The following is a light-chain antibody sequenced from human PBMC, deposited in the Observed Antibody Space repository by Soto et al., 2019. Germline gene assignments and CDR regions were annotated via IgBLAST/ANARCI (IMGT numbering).Light chain of an antibody. CDR1: SSDVGGYNY. CDR3: SSYTSSSTLHWV. Sequence: QSALAQPASVSGSPGQSITISCTGTSSDVGGYNYVSWYQQHPGKAPKLMIYEFSNRPSGVSNRFSGSKSGNTASLTISGLQAEDEADYYCSSYTSSSTLHWVFGGGTKVTVL. CDR2: EFS. J-gene: IGLJ3*02. V-gene: IGLV2-14*01.